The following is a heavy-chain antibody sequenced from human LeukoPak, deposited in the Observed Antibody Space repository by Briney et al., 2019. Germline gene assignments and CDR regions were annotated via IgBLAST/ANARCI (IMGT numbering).Heavy chain of an antibody. Sequence: ASLKVSCKASGYTFTGYYIHWVRRAPGQGLEWMGRINPNSGGTNYAQNFQGRVTMTRDTSITTAYMELSRLTSDDTAVYYCAREREMTTAVNWFDPWGQGTLVTVSS. V-gene: IGHV1-2*06. CDR1: GYTFTGYY. D-gene: IGHD2-2*01. CDR3: AREREMTTAVNWFDP. CDR2: INPNSGGT. J-gene: IGHJ5*02.